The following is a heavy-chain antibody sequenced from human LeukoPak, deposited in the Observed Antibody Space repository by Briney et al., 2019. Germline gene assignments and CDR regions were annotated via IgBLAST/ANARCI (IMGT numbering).Heavy chain of an antibody. CDR1: GFTFSSYW. J-gene: IGHJ5*02. Sequence: GGSLRLSCAASGFTFSSYWMSWVRQAPGKGLEWVANIKQDGSEKYYVDSVKGRFTISRDNAKNSLYLQMNSLRAEDTAVYYCAKDSSGSSWYWFDPWGQGTLVTVSS. V-gene: IGHV3-7*01. D-gene: IGHD6-13*01. CDR3: AKDSSGSSWYWFDP. CDR2: IKQDGSEK.